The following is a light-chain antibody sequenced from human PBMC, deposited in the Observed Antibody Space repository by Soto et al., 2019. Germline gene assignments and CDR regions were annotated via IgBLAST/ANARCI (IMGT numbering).Light chain of an antibody. V-gene: IGKV1-12*01. CDR2: TAS. Sequence: DVQMTQSPSSVSASVGDRVTITCRASQGISSLLAWYQQKPGKAPNLLIHTASSLQSGVPSRFSGSGSGTDFTLPISSLQPEDFATYYCQQANSFPLTFGGGTKVEIK. CDR3: QQANSFPLT. J-gene: IGKJ4*01. CDR1: QGISSL.